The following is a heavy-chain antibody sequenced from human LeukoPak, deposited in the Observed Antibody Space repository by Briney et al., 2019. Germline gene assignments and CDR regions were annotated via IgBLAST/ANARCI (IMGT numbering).Heavy chain of an antibody. V-gene: IGHV3-23*01. CDR2: ISDSGDGT. CDR3: VREVSGWPNNWFDP. J-gene: IGHJ5*02. Sequence: GGSLRLSCTASGFTFSSYAMSWVRQSPGKGLEWVSAISDSGDGTYYADSVRARFTISRDNSKNTVDLQMSSLRAEDTAVYYCVREVSGWPNNWFDPWGQGTLVTVSS. D-gene: IGHD6-19*01. CDR1: GFTFSSYA.